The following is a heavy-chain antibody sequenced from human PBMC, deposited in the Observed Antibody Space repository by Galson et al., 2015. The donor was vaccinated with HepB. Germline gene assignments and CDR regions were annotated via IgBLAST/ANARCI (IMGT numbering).Heavy chain of an antibody. V-gene: IGHV3-66*01. CDR1: GFTVSSNY. CDR3: ARDLGYGDYVPYYYGMDV. CDR2: IYGGGST. J-gene: IGHJ6*02. Sequence: SLRLSCTASGFTVSSNYMSWVRQAPGKGLEWVSVIYGGGSTYYADSVKGRFTISRDNSKNTLYLQMNSLRAEDTAVYYCARDLGYGDYVPYYYGMDVWGQGTTVTVSS. D-gene: IGHD4-17*01.